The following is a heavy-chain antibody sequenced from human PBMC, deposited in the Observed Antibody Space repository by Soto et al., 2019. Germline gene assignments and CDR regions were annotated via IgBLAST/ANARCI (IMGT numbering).Heavy chain of an antibody. D-gene: IGHD5-12*01. CDR2: IIPIFGTV. Sequence: QVQLVQSGAEVKKPGSSVKVSCKASVGTFSNYPISWVRQAPGQGLEWMGGIIPIFGTVNYAQKFQGRVTITADESTSRAYMELSSMRSEDTAVYYCARGNHRWLQLWYFDLWGRGTLVTVSS. CDR3: ARGNHRWLQLWYFDL. J-gene: IGHJ2*01. CDR1: VGTFSNYP. V-gene: IGHV1-69*12.